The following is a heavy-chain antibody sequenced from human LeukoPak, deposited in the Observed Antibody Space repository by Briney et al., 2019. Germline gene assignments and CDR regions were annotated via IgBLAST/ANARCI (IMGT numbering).Heavy chain of an antibody. Sequence: ASVTVSCKASGYTFTSYYMHWVRQAPGQGLEWMGRINPNSGDTNYAQKFQDRVTMTRDRSISTAYMELSGLSSDDTAVYYCARGYSYGYEYWGQGTRVTVSS. D-gene: IGHD5-18*01. J-gene: IGHJ4*02. CDR2: INPNSGDT. CDR3: ARGYSYGYEY. CDR1: GYTFTSYY. V-gene: IGHV1-2*06.